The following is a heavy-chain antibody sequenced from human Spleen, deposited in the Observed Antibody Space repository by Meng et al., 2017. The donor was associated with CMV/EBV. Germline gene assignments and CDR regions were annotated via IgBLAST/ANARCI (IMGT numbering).Heavy chain of an antibody. CDR2: IYYSGST. Sequence: IRCGYYWSWIRQHPGKGLEWIGYIYYSGSTYYNLSLKSRVTISVDTSKNQFSLKLSSVTAADTAVYYCARSGGLVVVPAARWYFDLWGRGTLVTVSS. D-gene: IGHD2-2*01. V-gene: IGHV4-31*02. J-gene: IGHJ2*01. CDR1: IRCGYY. CDR3: ARSGGLVVVPAARWYFDL.